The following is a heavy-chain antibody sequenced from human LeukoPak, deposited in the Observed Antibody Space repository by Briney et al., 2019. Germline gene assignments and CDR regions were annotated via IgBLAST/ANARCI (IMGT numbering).Heavy chain of an antibody. Sequence: SETLSLTCAVYGGSFGGYYWSWLRQPPGKGPEWIGEINHDGSTKYNPSLMNRVSISVDTSKNQFSLKLISVTAADTAVYYCARALEGEGWLAGYWGQGTLVTVSS. CDR1: GGSFGGYY. CDR3: ARALEGEGWLAGY. CDR2: INHDGST. J-gene: IGHJ4*02. V-gene: IGHV4-34*01. D-gene: IGHD5-24*01.